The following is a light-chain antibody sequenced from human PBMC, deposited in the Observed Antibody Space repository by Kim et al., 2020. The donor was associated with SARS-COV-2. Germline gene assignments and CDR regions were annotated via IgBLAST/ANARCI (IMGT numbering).Light chain of an antibody. CDR2: QDS. CDR1: KLGDKY. V-gene: IGLV3-1*01. J-gene: IGLJ1*01. CDR3: QAWDGSTAV. Sequence: VSHDQTASITGAGYKLGDKYACWYQQKPGQSPVLVIYQDSKRPSGIPERFSGSNSGNTATLTISGTQAMDEADYYCQAWDGSTAVFGTGTKVTVL.